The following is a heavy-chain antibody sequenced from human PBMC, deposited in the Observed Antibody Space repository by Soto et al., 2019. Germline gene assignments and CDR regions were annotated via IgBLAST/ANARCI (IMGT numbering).Heavy chain of an antibody. CDR3: ARTSWRGRASGFDY. Sequence: PAGTLTPSSAASGRPSSDNDGSWIGHAPGKGLEWLGYISASGSTIPIPDTVKGRFTISSDNANNSLYLHMTSPRVDDAAVYCCARTSWRGRASGFDYWGQGTLVTVSS. CDR2: ISASGSTI. D-gene: IGHD3-16*01. V-gene: IGHV3-11*01. CDR1: GRPSSDND. J-gene: IGHJ4*02.